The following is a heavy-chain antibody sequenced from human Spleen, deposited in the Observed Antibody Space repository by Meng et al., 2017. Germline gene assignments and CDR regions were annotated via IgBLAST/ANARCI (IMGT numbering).Heavy chain of an antibody. CDR3: VRALAVAALSRFGS. D-gene: IGHD6-19*01. CDR1: GFTFSSYA. J-gene: IGHJ4*02. Sequence: GESLKISCAASGFTFSSYAMGWVRQAPGKGLEWVSTITGSGIRTYYGDSVKGRFTISRDNSNLYLQMNSLSAEDTALYYCVRALAVAALSRFGSWGQGTLVTVSS. CDR2: ITGSGIRT. V-gene: IGHV3-23*01.